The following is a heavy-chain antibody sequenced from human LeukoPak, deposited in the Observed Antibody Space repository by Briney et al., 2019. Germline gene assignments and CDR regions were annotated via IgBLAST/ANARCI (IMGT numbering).Heavy chain of an antibody. CDR1: GFPLSNYA. Sequence: RSLRLSCAASGFPLSNYAMHWVRQAPGKGLEWVTVISYDGSNKYYADSVKGRFTISRDNSKNTLYLQMNSLRTEDTAVYYCARDRDTSGYFDYWGQGTLVTVSS. D-gene: IGHD3-22*01. CDR2: ISYDGSNK. J-gene: IGHJ4*02. V-gene: IGHV3-30-3*01. CDR3: ARDRDTSGYFDY.